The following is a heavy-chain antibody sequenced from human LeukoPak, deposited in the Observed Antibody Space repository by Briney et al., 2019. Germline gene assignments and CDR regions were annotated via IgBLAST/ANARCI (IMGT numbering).Heavy chain of an antibody. J-gene: IGHJ3*02. D-gene: IGHD6-13*01. CDR1: GFTFSTYR. CDR3: TTELSIAAGGKVDI. CDR2: IKSKTDGRTT. V-gene: IGHV3-15*01. Sequence: GGSLRLSWVASGFTFSTYRMSWVRQAPEKGLEWVGRIKSKTDGRTTDYAAPVKGRFTISSDDSKSTLHLQMNSLNTEDKAVYYCTTELSIAAGGKVDIWGQGTMVTVSS.